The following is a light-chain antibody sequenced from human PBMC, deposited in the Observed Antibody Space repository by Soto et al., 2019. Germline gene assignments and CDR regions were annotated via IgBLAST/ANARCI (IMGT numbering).Light chain of an antibody. CDR1: QSVSSSY. CDR2: GAS. CDR3: QHYASLVLT. Sequence: EIVLTQSPGTLSLSPGERATLSCRASQSVSSSYLAWYQQKPGQAPRLLIYGASSRATGIPDRFSGSGSGTDFTLTISRLKPEDIAEYYCQHYASLVLTFGGGTKVKIK. V-gene: IGKV3-20*01. J-gene: IGKJ4*01.